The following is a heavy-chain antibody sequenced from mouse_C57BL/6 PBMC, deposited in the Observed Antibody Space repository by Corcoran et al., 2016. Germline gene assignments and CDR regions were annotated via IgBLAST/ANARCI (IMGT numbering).Heavy chain of an antibody. D-gene: IGHD1-2*01. CDR1: GYSITSGYY. V-gene: IGHV3-6*01. Sequence: DVQLQESGPGLVKPSQSLSLTCSVTGYSITSGYYWNWIRQFPGNKLEWMGYISYDGSNNYNPSLKNRISITRDTSKNQFFLKLNSVTTEDTATYYCARDRHYYGPYAMDYWGQGTSVTVSS. J-gene: IGHJ4*01. CDR2: ISYDGSN. CDR3: ARDRHYYGPYAMDY.